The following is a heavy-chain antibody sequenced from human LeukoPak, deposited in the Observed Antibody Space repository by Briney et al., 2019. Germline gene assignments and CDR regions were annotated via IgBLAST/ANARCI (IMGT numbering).Heavy chain of an antibody. D-gene: IGHD3-10*01. V-gene: IGHV4-34*01. CDR1: GGSFSGYY. CDR3: ARAHYYGSGSHDY. Sequence: SETLSLTCAVYGGSFSGYYWSWIRQPPGKGLEWIGEINHSGGTNYNPSLKSRVTISVDTSKNQFSLKLSSVTAADTAVYYCARAHYYGSGSHDYWGQGTLVTVSS. J-gene: IGHJ4*02. CDR2: INHSGGT.